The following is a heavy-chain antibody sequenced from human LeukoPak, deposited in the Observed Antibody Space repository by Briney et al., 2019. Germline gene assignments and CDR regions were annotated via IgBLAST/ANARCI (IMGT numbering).Heavy chain of an antibody. CDR3: ARESGSYYDYVWGSYRYMASFDY. Sequence: GGSLRLSCAACGFTFSSYGMHWVRQAPGKGLEWVAFIRYDGSNKYYADSVKGRFTISRDNAKNSLYLQMNSLRAEDTAVYYCARESGSYYDYVWGSYRYMASFDYWGQGTLVTVSS. J-gene: IGHJ4*02. D-gene: IGHD3-16*02. CDR1: GFTFSSYG. V-gene: IGHV3-30*02. CDR2: IRYDGSNK.